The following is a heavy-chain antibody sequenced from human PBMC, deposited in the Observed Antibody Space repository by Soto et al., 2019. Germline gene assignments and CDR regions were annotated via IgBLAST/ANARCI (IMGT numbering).Heavy chain of an antibody. D-gene: IGHD1-1*01. V-gene: IGHV3-9*01. CDR2: ISWNSGSI. J-gene: IGHJ6*02. CDR3: AKGKASEGQRGMDV. Sequence: GGSLRLSCAASGFTFDDYAMHWVRQAPGKGLEWVSGISWNSGSIGYADSVKGRFTISRDNAKNSLYLQMNSLRAEDTALYYCAKGKASEGQRGMDVWGQGTTVTVSS. CDR1: GFTFDDYA.